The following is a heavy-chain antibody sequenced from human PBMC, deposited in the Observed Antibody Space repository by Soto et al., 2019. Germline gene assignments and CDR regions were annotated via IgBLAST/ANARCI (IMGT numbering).Heavy chain of an antibody. D-gene: IGHD1-20*01. Sequence: SETLSLTCTVSGDSVSNYYWSWIRQPAGRGLEWIGRVYSSGATTYNPSLNGRVTMSVDTSRNQFSLRLSSVTAADTAIYYCTKGPNWNYYYYGADVWGPGTTVTVSS. CDR1: GDSVSNYY. J-gene: IGHJ6*02. CDR3: TKGPNWNYYYYGADV. CDR2: VYSSGAT. V-gene: IGHV4-4*07.